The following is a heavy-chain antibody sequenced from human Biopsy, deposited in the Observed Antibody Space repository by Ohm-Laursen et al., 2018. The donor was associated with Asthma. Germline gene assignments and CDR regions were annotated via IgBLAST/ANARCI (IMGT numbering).Heavy chain of an antibody. V-gene: IGHV4-31*03. CDR2: IYYSGST. D-gene: IGHD7-27*01. CDR1: GGSMSSSSYH. CDR3: ARWGSFGFDY. Sequence: SETLSLTCTVSGGSMSSSSYHWSWIRQHPGKGLEWIGYIYYSGSTYYNPSLKSRVTISVDTSKNQFSLNLSSVTAADTAVYYCARWGSFGFDYWGQGTLVTVSS. J-gene: IGHJ4*02.